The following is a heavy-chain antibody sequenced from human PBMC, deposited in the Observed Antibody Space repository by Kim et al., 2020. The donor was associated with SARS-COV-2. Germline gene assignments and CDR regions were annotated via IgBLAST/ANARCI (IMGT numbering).Heavy chain of an antibody. V-gene: IGHV3-33*06. D-gene: IGHD5-12*01. J-gene: IGHJ4*02. Sequence: ADSVKGRFTISRDNSKNTLYLQMNSLRAEDTAVYYCAKDGDGYDSELFDYWGQGALVTVSS. CDR3: AKDGDGYDSELFDY.